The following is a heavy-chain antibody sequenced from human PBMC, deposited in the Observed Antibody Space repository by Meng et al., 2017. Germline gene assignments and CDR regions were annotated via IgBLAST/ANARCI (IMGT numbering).Heavy chain of an antibody. D-gene: IGHD6-13*01. V-gene: IGHV4-4*02. CDR2: IYHSGTT. CDR1: GGSISSSHW. J-gene: IGHJ4*02. CDR3: ARENQGGIVEGGPTYNFDY. Sequence: GSLRLSCAVSGGSISSSHWWTWVRQSPGRGLEWIGEIYHSGTTNYNPSLKSRVTISVDKSRNLFSLNLSSVTAADTAMYYCARENQGGIVEGGPTYNFDYWGQGALVTVSS.